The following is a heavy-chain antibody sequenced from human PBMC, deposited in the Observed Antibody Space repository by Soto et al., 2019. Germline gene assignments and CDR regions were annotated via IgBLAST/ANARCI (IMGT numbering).Heavy chain of an antibody. V-gene: IGHV4-4*02. Sequence: QVQMQESCPGLVKPSGTLSLTCAVSSGSISSSNWWSWVRQPPGKGLEWIGEIYHSLSTNDNPSLTRRVTISVDKSKNQSSLKLSSVTAADTAVYYCASSGSSWYRPFDYWGQGTLVTVSS. CDR2: IYHSLST. J-gene: IGHJ4*02. D-gene: IGHD6-13*01. CDR1: SGSISSSNW. CDR3: ASSGSSWYRPFDY.